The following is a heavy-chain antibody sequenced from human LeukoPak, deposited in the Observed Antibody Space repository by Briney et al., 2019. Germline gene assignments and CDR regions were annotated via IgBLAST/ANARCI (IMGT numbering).Heavy chain of an antibody. CDR1: GFTFDDYA. V-gene: IGHV3-9*01. CDR2: ISWNSGSI. J-gene: IGHJ4*02. D-gene: IGHD6-19*01. Sequence: GRSLRLSCAASGFTFDDYAMHWVRQAPGKGLEWVSGISWNSGSIGYADSVKGRFTISRDNAKNSLYLQMNSLRAEDTALYYCAKGSGYSSGWYVDYWGQGTLVTVSS. CDR3: AKGSGYSSGWYVDY.